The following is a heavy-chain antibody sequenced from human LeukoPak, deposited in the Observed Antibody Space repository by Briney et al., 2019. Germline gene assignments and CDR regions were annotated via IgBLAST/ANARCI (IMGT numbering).Heavy chain of an antibody. J-gene: IGHJ6*03. Sequence: GGSLRLSCAASGFTFSSYWMSWVRQAPGKGLEWVAKIKQDGSEKYYVDSVKGRFTISRVNAKNSLYLQMNSLRAEDTAVYYCARDKYYDFWSQDYYYYMDVWGKGTTVTVSS. CDR3: ARDKYYDFWSQDYYYYMDV. V-gene: IGHV3-7*01. CDR1: GFTFSSYW. D-gene: IGHD3-3*01. CDR2: IKQDGSEK.